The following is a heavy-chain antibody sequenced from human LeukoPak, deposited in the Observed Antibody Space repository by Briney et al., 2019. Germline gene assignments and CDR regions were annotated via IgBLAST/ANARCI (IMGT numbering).Heavy chain of an antibody. Sequence: GGSLRLSCEASGLTFNNYAMHWVRQSSGKGLEWVSGIGSSGGGTYYADSVKGRFTISRDNSKNTLYLQMNSLRAEDTAVYYCAKVSAPIVVVPAAIKYWGQGTLVTVSS. D-gene: IGHD2-2*01. CDR3: AKVSAPIVVVPAAIKY. J-gene: IGHJ4*02. V-gene: IGHV3-23*01. CDR2: IGSSGGGT. CDR1: GLTFNNYA.